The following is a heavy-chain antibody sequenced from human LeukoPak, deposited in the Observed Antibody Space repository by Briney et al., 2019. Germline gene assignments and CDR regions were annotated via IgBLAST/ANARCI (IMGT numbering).Heavy chain of an antibody. D-gene: IGHD4-17*01. V-gene: IGHV4-61*02. CDR3: AREGDYGDYSKSFYYMDV. J-gene: IGHJ6*03. CDR1: GGSISSGSYY. CDR2: IHTTENT. Sequence: SQTLSLTCTVSGGSISSGSYYWSWIRQPAGKGLEWIGRIHTTENTDYNPSLKSRVTMSVDMSTSQVSLTLTSVTAADTAVYYCAREGDYGDYSKSFYYMDVWGKGTTVTVSS.